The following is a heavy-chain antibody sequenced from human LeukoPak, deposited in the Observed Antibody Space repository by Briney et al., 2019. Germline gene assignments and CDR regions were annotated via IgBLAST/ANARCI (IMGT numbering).Heavy chain of an antibody. J-gene: IGHJ4*02. Sequence: GGSLRLSWAAPGFSFSDNYMDWVRQAPGKGLEWVGRIRNKANSYTTDYAASVRGRFTISRDDSKNSLYLEMNSLKTEDTAVYYCAREYYSRLDYWGQGTLVTVSS. CDR3: AREYYSRLDY. V-gene: IGHV3-72*01. CDR2: IRNKANSYTT. D-gene: IGHD3-10*01. CDR1: GFSFSDNY.